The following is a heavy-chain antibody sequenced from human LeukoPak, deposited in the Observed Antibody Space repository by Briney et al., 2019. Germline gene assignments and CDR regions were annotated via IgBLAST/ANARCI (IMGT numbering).Heavy chain of an antibody. J-gene: IGHJ4*02. CDR1: GGSISSGDYY. CDR2: IYYSGST. D-gene: IGHD3-3*01. Sequence: SETLSLTCTVSGGSISSGDYYWSWIRQPPGKGLEWFGYIYYSGSTYYNPSLKSRVTISVDTSKNQFSLKLSSVTAADTAVYYCARDLVYDFWSGYIDYWGQGTLVTVSS. CDR3: ARDLVYDFWSGYIDY. V-gene: IGHV4-30-4*08.